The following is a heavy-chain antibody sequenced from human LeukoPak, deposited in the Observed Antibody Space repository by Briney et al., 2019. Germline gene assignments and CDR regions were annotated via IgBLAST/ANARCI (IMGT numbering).Heavy chain of an antibody. V-gene: IGHV5-51*01. CDR2: LYPGDSDT. J-gene: IGHJ4*02. CDR1: GYSSTNYW. CDR3: ARSEGARGYVDY. D-gene: IGHD3-3*01. Sequence: GESLKISCKGSGYSSTNYWIGWVRQMPGKGLEWMGILYPGDSDTRYSPSFQGQVTISADKSISTGYLQWSGLKASDTAMYYCARSEGARGYVDYWGQGTLVTVSS.